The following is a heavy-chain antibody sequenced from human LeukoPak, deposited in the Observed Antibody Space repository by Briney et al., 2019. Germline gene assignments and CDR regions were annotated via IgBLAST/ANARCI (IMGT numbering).Heavy chain of an antibody. CDR2: VSYDGTNK. CDR3: ARRMAANAFDI. V-gene: IGHV3-30-3*01. CDR1: GFTFSTYT. J-gene: IGHJ3*02. D-gene: IGHD5-24*01. Sequence: ERSLRLSCAASGFTFSTYTMHWVRQAPGKGLEWVAFVSYDGTNKNYADSVKGRFTISRDNSKNTLYLQMNSLRTEDTAVYYRARRMAANAFDIWGQGTMVTVSS.